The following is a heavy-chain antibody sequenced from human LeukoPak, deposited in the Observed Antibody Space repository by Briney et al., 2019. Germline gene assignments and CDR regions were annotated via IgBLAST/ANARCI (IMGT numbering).Heavy chain of an antibody. CDR1: GYTFTDSY. CDR3: AGDRGGNSFDF. CDR2: INPNSDT. Sequence: ASVKVSCKASGYTFTDSYMHWMRQAPGQGLEWMGWINPNSDTNYAQKFQGRVTMTRDTSISTADMELNSLRSDDTGVYYCAGDRGGNSFDFWGQGTLVTVSS. V-gene: IGHV1-2*02. D-gene: IGHD4-23*01. J-gene: IGHJ4*02.